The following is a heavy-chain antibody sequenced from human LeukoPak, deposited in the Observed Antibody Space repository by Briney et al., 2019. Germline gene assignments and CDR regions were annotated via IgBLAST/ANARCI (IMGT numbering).Heavy chain of an antibody. J-gene: IGHJ5*02. Sequence: ASVKVSCKVSGYTLTELSMHCVRQAPGKGLEWMGGFDPEDGETIYAQKFQGRVTMTEDTSTDTAYMELSSLRSKDTAVYYCATGPYSSSWYWFDPWGQGTLVTVSS. CDR3: ATGPYSSSWYWFDP. V-gene: IGHV1-24*01. D-gene: IGHD6-13*01. CDR1: GYTLTELS. CDR2: FDPEDGET.